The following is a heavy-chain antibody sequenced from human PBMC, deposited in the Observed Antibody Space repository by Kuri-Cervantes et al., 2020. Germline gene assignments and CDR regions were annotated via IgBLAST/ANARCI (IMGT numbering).Heavy chain of an antibody. J-gene: IGHJ4*02. D-gene: IGHD6-13*01. CDR3: ARDAPGYSSSWYIPNFDY. Sequence: ASVKVSCKASGYTFTSYDINWVRQAPGQGLEWMGWISAYNGNTNYAQKLQGRVTMTTDTSTSTAYMELRSLRSDDTAVYYCARDAPGYSSSWYIPNFDYWGQGTLVTVSS. V-gene: IGHV1-18*01. CDR1: GYTFTSYD. CDR2: ISAYNGNT.